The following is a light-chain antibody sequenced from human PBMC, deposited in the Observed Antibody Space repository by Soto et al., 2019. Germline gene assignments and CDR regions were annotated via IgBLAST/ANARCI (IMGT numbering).Light chain of an antibody. Sequence: QSVLTQPPSASGTPGQRVSISCSGSGSNIGSNSVNWYQQLPGAAPKLLIYSNNQRPSGVPDRFSGSKSGASASLAISGLQSEDEADYYCAPWDDSLDGYVFGTGTKVTGL. CDR3: APWDDSLDGYV. CDR2: SNN. J-gene: IGLJ1*01. V-gene: IGLV1-44*01. CDR1: GSNIGSNS.